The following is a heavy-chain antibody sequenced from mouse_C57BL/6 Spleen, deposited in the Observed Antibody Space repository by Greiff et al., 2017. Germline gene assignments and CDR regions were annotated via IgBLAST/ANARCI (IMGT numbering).Heavy chain of an antibody. CDR3: ARESWGSYWYFDV. CDR1: GYSITSGYY. CDR2: ISYDGSN. D-gene: IGHD4-1*01. J-gene: IGHJ1*03. Sequence: EVQLKESGPGLVKPSQSLSLTCSVTGYSITSGYYWNWIRQFPGNKLEWMGYISYDGSNNYNPSLKNRISITRDTSKNQFFLKLNSVTTEDTATYYCARESWGSYWYFDVWGTGTTVTVSS. V-gene: IGHV3-6*01.